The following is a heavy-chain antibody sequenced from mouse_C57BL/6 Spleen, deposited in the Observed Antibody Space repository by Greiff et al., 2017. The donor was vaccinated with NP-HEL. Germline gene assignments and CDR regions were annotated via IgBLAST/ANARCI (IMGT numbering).Heavy chain of an antibody. J-gene: IGHJ1*03. Sequence: EVKVVESGGGLVKPGGSLKLSCAASGFTFSSYAMSWVRQTPEKRLEWVATISDGGSYTYYPDNVKGRFTISRDNAKNNLYLQMSHRKSEDTAMYYCARDPLFITTVVAFYWYFDVWGTGTTVTVSS. CDR1: GFTFSSYA. CDR3: ARDPLFITTVVAFYWYFDV. CDR2: ISDGGSYT. D-gene: IGHD1-1*01. V-gene: IGHV5-4*01.